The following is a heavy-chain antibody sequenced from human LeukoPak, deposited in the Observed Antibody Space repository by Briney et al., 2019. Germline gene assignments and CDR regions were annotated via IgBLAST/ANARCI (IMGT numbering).Heavy chain of an antibody. D-gene: IGHD6-13*01. J-gene: IGHJ5*02. CDR1: GGSITRSSYH. Sequence: SETLSLTCTVSGGSITRSSYHWGWIRQPPGKGLEWIGSIYYSGTTYYNPSLKSRVTILVDTSKNQFSLKLSSVTAADTAVYYCARGSSSFGGWFDPWGQGTLVTVSS. CDR3: ARGSSSFGGWFDP. V-gene: IGHV4-39*07. CDR2: IYYSGTT.